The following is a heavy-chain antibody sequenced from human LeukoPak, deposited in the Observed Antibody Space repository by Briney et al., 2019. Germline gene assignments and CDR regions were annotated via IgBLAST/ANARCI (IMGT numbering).Heavy chain of an antibody. CDR2: IYTSGST. J-gene: IGHJ4*02. D-gene: IGHD3-22*01. Sequence: RPSETLSLTCTVSGGSISSYYWSWIRQPAGKGLEWIGRIYTSGSTNYNPSLKSRVTMSVDTSKNQFSLKLSSVTAADTAVYYCAGAQDYYDSSGSVDYWGQGTLVTVSS. V-gene: IGHV4-4*07. CDR1: GGSISSYY. CDR3: AGAQDYYDSSGSVDY.